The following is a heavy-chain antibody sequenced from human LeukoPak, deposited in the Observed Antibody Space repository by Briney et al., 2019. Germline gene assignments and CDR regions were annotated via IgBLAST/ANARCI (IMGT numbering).Heavy chain of an antibody. CDR1: GFTFSSYG. D-gene: IGHD1-1*01. V-gene: IGHV3-33*01. Sequence: GRSLRLSCAASGFTFSSYGMHWVRQAPGKGLEWVAVIWYDGSNKYYADSVKGRFTISRDNSKNTPYLQMNSLRAEDTAVYYCARGKLYYFDYWGQGTLVTVSS. CDR2: IWYDGSNK. J-gene: IGHJ4*02. CDR3: ARGKLYYFDY.